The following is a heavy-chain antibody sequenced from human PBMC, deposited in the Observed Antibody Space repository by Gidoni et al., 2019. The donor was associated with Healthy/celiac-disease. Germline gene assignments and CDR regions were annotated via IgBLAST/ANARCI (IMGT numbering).Heavy chain of an antibody. CDR1: GFTSSNAW. Sequence: EVQLVESGGGLVKPGGSLRLSCAASGFTSSNAWMSWVRQAPGKGLEWVGRIKSKTDGGTTDYAAPVKGRFTISRDDSKNTLYLQMNSLKTEDTAVYYCTTDLLSVAGPVDYWGQGTLVTVSS. CDR2: IKSKTDGGTT. J-gene: IGHJ4*02. V-gene: IGHV3-15*01. CDR3: TTDLLSVAGPVDY. D-gene: IGHD6-19*01.